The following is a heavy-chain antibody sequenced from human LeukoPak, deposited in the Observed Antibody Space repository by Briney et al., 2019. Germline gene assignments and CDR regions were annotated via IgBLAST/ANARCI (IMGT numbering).Heavy chain of an antibody. Sequence: SETLSLTCAVSDYSISSGNWWSWVRQTPGQGLEWIGEIYHSGSTNYNPSLKSRVTISVDKSKNQFSLKLNSVTAADTAVYYCASRGLVKWFDLWGQGTLVTVSS. CDR2: IYHSGST. V-gene: IGHV4-4*02. CDR3: ASRGLVKWFDL. J-gene: IGHJ5*02. D-gene: IGHD2/OR15-2a*01. CDR1: DYSISSGNW.